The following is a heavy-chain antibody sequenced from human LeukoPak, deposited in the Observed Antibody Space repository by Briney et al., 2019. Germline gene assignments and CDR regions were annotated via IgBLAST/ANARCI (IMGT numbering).Heavy chain of an antibody. Sequence: GGSLRLSCAGSGFTFSSYAMHWVRQAPGKGLEWVAITSSDGRQKYYADSVKGRFTISGDNSKNTLYLQINSLRIEDTAVYYCARGPKSQKQWLFSLFDPWGQGTLVTVSS. CDR3: ARGPKSQKQWLFSLFDP. D-gene: IGHD6-19*01. CDR2: TSSDGRQK. CDR1: GFTFSSYA. V-gene: IGHV3-30*04. J-gene: IGHJ5*02.